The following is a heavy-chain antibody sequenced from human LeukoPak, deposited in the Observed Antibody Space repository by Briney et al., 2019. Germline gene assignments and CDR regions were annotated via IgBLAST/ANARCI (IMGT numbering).Heavy chain of an antibody. V-gene: IGHV1-69*04. CDR1: GGTFSSYA. Sequence: ASVKVSCKASGGTFSSYAISWVRQAPGQGLEWMGRIIPILGIANYAQKFQGRVTITADKSTSTAYMELSSLRSEDTAVYYCARMGRYYGSGSYYNPTHNWFDPWGQGTLVTVSS. CDR3: ARMGRYYGSGSYYNPTHNWFDP. D-gene: IGHD3-10*01. CDR2: IIPILGIA. J-gene: IGHJ5*02.